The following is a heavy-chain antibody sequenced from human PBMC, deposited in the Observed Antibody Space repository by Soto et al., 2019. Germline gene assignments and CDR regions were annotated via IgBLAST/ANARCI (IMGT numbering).Heavy chain of an antibody. CDR1: GGSISSYY. CDR2: IYYRGNT. J-gene: IGHJ4*02. D-gene: IGHD3-9*01. V-gene: IGHV4-59*08. CDR3: ARHPGYYDILTGYTTYYFDY. Sequence: SETLSLTCTVSGGSISSYYWSWIRQPPGKGLDWIGYIYYRGNTDYNPSLKSRVTISLDTPKNQFSLKLSSVTAADTAVYYCARHPGYYDILTGYTTYYFDYWGQGTLVPVSS.